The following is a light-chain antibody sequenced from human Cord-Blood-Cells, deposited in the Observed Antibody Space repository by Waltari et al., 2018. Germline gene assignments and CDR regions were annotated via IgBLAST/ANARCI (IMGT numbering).Light chain of an antibody. CDR2: DVS. CDR3: CSYAGSYTYV. CDR1: SSDVGGYNY. J-gene: IGLJ1*01. V-gene: IGLV2-11*01. Sequence: QSALTQPRSVSGSPGQSVTISCTGTSSDVGGYNYVSWYQQHPGKAPKLMIYDVSKRPSGVPDRFSGSKSGTAASLTISGIQAEDEADYSCCSYAGSYTYVFGTGTKVTVL.